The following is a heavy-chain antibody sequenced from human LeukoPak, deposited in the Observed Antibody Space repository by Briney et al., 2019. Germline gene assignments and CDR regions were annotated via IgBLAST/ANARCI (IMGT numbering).Heavy chain of an antibody. D-gene: IGHD6-19*01. CDR1: GFTFSRHW. V-gene: IGHV3-7*01. Sequence: HTGGSLRLSCAASGFTFSRHWMSWVRQAPGEGLERVAHMNQDGSAIYSIDSVKGRFTISRDNGKNSLYLHMSGLTVADTAVYYCARTVPGHPDDYFDYWGQGTLVTVSS. CDR3: ARTVPGHPDDYFDY. CDR2: MNQDGSAI. J-gene: IGHJ4*02.